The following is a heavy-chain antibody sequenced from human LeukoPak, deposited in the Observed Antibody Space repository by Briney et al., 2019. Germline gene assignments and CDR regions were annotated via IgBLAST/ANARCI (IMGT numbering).Heavy chain of an antibody. CDR1: GFTFSSYG. CDR3: ATLAWFGELSFDY. D-gene: IGHD3-10*01. J-gene: IGHJ4*02. V-gene: IGHV3-23*01. Sequence: GGSLRLSCAASGFTFSSYGMHWVRQAPGKGLEWVSAISGSGGSTYYADSVKGRFTISRDNSKNTLYLQMNSLRAEDTAVYYCATLAWFGELSFDYWGQGTLVTVSS. CDR2: ISGSGGST.